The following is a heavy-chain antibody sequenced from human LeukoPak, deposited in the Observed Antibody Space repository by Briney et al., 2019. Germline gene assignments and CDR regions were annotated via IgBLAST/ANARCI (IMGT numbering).Heavy chain of an antibody. CDR3: VRVGGSYYWAMGGDY. V-gene: IGHV4-38-2*02. D-gene: IGHD1-26*01. Sequence: SETLSLTCTVSGYSISSGYYWGWIRQPPGKGLEWIGSIYHSGSTYYNPSLKSRVTISVDTSKNQFSLKLNSVTAAHTAVYYCVRVGGSYYWAMGGDYWGQGTLVTVSS. J-gene: IGHJ4*02. CDR2: IYHSGST. CDR1: GYSISSGYY.